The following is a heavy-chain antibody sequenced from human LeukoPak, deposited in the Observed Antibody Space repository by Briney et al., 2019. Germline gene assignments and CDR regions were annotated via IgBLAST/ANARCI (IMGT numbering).Heavy chain of an antibody. CDR3: ARDSSGGGGDY. CDR1: GFTFSSYA. Sequence: GGSLRLSCAASGFTFSSYAMHWVRQAPGKGLEWVAVISYDGSNKYYADSVKDRFTISRDNSKNTLYLQMNGLRAEDTAVYYCARDSSGGGGDYWGQGTLVTVSS. V-gene: IGHV3-30-3*01. J-gene: IGHJ4*02. D-gene: IGHD6-19*01. CDR2: ISYDGSNK.